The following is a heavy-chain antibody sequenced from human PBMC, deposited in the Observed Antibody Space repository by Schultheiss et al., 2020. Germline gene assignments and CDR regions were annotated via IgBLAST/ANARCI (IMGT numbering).Heavy chain of an antibody. J-gene: IGHJ3*02. V-gene: IGHV3-13*01. Sequence: GGSLRLSCAASGFTFSSYDMHWVRQATGKGLEWVSAIGTAGDTYYPGSVKGRFTISRDNAKNSLYLQMNSPRAEDTALYYCAKASLPSSSVRGDAFDIWGPGTMVTVAS. D-gene: IGHD6-6*01. CDR3: AKASLPSSSVRGDAFDI. CDR1: GFTFSSYD. CDR2: IGTAGDT.